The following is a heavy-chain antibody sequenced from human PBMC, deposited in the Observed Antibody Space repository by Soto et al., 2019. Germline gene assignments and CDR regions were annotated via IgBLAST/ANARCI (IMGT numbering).Heavy chain of an antibody. CDR1: GYSFTSYW. CDR2: IYPGDSDT. CDR3: ARRYYDILTGYRNWYFDL. Sequence: GESLKISCKGSGYSFTSYWIGWVRQMPGKGLEWMGIIYPGDSDTRYSPSFQGQVTISADKSISTAYLQWSSLKASDTAMYYCARRYYDILTGYRNWYFDLWGRGTLVTVSS. D-gene: IGHD3-9*01. V-gene: IGHV5-51*01. J-gene: IGHJ2*01.